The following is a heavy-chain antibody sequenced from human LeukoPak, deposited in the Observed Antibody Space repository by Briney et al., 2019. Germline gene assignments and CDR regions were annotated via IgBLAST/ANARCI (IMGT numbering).Heavy chain of an antibody. CDR3: ARVVDSSTWLKY. CDR1: GYTFTSYY. V-gene: IGHV1-46*01. Sequence: GASVKVSCKTSGYTFTSYYIHWVRQAPGQGLEWMGIINPNSGSTNYAQKFQGRVTMTRDTSTSTVYMDLSRLGSEDTAVYYCARVVDSSTWLKYWGQGTPVTVSS. D-gene: IGHD6-13*01. J-gene: IGHJ4*02. CDR2: INPNSGST.